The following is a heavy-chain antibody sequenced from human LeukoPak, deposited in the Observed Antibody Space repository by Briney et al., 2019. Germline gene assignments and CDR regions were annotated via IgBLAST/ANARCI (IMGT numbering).Heavy chain of an antibody. CDR3: ATEVLGIAAAGSHY. CDR2: INPNSGGT. Sequence: GAAVKVSCKTSGYTFTGYYMHWVRQAPGQGLEWMGWINPNSGGTNYAQKFQGRVTMTRDTSISTAYMELSRLRSDDTAVYYCATEVLGIAAAGSHYWGQGTLVTVSS. J-gene: IGHJ4*02. D-gene: IGHD6-13*01. CDR1: GYTFTGYY. V-gene: IGHV1-2*02.